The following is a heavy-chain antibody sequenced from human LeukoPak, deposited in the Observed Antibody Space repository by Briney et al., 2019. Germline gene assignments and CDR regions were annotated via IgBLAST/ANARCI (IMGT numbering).Heavy chain of an antibody. Sequence: PGGSLRLSCAASGFTFSSYSMNWVRQAPGKGLEWVSYISSSSSTIYYADSVKGRFTISRDNAENSLYLQMNSLRAEDTAVYYCARDSKNRGPYFDYWGQGTLVTVSS. D-gene: IGHD1-14*01. CDR3: ARDSKNRGPYFDY. CDR2: ISSSSSTI. V-gene: IGHV3-48*01. J-gene: IGHJ4*02. CDR1: GFTFSSYS.